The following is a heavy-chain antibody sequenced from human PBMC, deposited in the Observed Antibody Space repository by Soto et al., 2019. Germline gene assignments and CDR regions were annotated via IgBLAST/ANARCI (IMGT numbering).Heavy chain of an antibody. V-gene: IGHV4-4*02. Sequence: QVQLQESGPGLVKPSGTLSLTCAVSGGSISSSNWWSGVRQPPGKGLEWIGEIYHSGSTNYNPSLNSRVTLSVDKSKNQFSLKLSSVTAAAKAVSYCARNLHPRVGIFGVVTTAGMYYFDYWGQGTLVTVSS. J-gene: IGHJ4*02. D-gene: IGHD3-3*01. CDR2: IYHSGST. CDR1: GGSISSSNW. CDR3: ARNLHPRVGIFGVVTTAGMYYFDY.